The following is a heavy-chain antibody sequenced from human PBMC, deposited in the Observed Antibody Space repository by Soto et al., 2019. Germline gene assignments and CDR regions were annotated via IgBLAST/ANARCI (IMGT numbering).Heavy chain of an antibody. V-gene: IGHV3-30*18. CDR3: AKGVGGYCTNGVCSEFLRVDY. Sequence: QVQLVESGGGVVQPGRSLRLSCAASGFTFSSYGMHWVRQAPGKGLEWVAVISYDGSNKYYADSVKGRFTISRDNSKNTLYLQMNSLRAEDTAVYYCAKGVGGYCTNGVCSEFLRVDYWGQGTLVTVSS. CDR2: ISYDGSNK. CDR1: GFTFSSYG. D-gene: IGHD2-8*01. J-gene: IGHJ4*02.